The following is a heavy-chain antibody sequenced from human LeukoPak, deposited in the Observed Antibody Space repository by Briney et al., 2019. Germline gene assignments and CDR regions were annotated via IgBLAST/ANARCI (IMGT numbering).Heavy chain of an antibody. CDR2: VSGSNNT. CDR1: GFTVSSNY. J-gene: IGHJ5*02. D-gene: IGHD3-16*01. Sequence: GGSLRPSCAASGFTVSSNYMSWVRQAPGKGLEWVSTVSGSNNTHYADSVKGRFTISRDNSKNTLYLQMNSLRAEDTAVYYCAKDLGPNWFDPWGQGTLVTVSS. V-gene: IGHV3-23*01. CDR3: AKDLGPNWFDP.